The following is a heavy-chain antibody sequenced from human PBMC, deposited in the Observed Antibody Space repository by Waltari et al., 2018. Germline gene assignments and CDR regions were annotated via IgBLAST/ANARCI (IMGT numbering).Heavy chain of an antibody. CDR3: ARGGGGDWEWFDP. J-gene: IGHJ5*02. D-gene: IGHD2-21*02. Sequence: QVQLQESGPSLLKPSETLSLICTVSGGSISGFYWSWVRQPPGKGLDWIGYIYYTGSTNFTPSLNSRVTMSVDTSKNQFSLKLSSVTAADTAFYYCARGGGGDWEWFDPWGPGTLVTVAS. CDR2: IYYTGST. V-gene: IGHV4-59*01. CDR1: GGSISGFY.